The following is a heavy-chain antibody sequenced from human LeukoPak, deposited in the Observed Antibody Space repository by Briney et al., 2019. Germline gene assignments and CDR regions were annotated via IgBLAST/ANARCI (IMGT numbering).Heavy chain of an antibody. D-gene: IGHD3-10*01. CDR2: MNPNSGGT. CDR1: GYTFTSYD. Sequence: GASVKVSCKASGYTFTSYDINWVRQATGQGLEWMGWMNPNSGGTNYAQKFQGRVTMTRDTSISTAYMELSRLRSDDTAVYYCARDSGEGGWGNYFIAYWGKGPLVTVS. CDR3: ARDSGEGGWGNYFIAY. J-gene: IGHJ4*02. V-gene: IGHV1-2*02.